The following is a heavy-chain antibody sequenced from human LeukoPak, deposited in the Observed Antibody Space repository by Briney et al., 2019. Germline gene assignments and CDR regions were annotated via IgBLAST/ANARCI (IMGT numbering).Heavy chain of an antibody. CDR3: ARAYYDSTGYFDL. J-gene: IGHJ2*01. CDR1: GYTLTELS. Sequence: ASVTVSCKVSGYTLTELSMHWVRQAPGQGLEWMGWINPNSGGTNYAQKFQGRVTMTRDTSISTAYMELSRLRSDDTAVYYCARAYYDSTGYFDLWGRGTLVTVSS. CDR2: INPNSGGT. V-gene: IGHV1-2*02. D-gene: IGHD3-22*01.